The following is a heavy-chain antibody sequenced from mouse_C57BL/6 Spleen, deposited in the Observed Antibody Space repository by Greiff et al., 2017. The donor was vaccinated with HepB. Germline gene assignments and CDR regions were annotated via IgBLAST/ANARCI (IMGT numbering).Heavy chain of an antibody. J-gene: IGHJ2*01. CDR1: GYTFTSYW. CDR3: AKTVVATKGYFDY. Sequence: VKLQQPGAELVKPGASVKLSCKASGYTFTSYWMHWVKQRPGQGLEWIGMIHPNSGSTNYNEKFKSKATLTVDKSSSTAYMQLSSLTSEDSAVYYCAKTVVATKGYFDYWGQGTTLTVSS. V-gene: IGHV1-64*01. CDR2: IHPNSGST. D-gene: IGHD1-1*01.